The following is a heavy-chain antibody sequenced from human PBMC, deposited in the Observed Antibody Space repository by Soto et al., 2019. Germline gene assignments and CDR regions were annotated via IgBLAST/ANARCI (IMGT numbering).Heavy chain of an antibody. CDR1: GFTFSSYA. J-gene: IGHJ5*02. V-gene: IGHV3-23*01. CDR3: ANYNYYDASGPS. Sequence: GGSLRLCCAASGFTFSSYAMSWVRQAPGKGLGWVSAISGSGGNPYYADSVKGRFTISXXXXXXTXYXQXXSLRAEDTAVYYCANYNYYDASGPSWGQGT. CDR2: ISGSGGNP. D-gene: IGHD3-22*01.